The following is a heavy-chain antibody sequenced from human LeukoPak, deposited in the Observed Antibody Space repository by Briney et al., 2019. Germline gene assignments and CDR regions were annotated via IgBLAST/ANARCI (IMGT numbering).Heavy chain of an antibody. Sequence: SQTLSLTCALSGGSVSSKSVAWNWIRQSPSRGLEWLGRTYYRSQWYNDYAVSVKSRITIIPDTSKNQFSLQLNFVTPEDTAVYYCARDQWQQLVERGSFDPWGQGTLVTVSS. D-gene: IGHD6-13*01. V-gene: IGHV6-1*01. CDR1: GGSVSSKSVA. CDR2: TYYRSQWYN. J-gene: IGHJ5*02. CDR3: ARDQWQQLVERGSFDP.